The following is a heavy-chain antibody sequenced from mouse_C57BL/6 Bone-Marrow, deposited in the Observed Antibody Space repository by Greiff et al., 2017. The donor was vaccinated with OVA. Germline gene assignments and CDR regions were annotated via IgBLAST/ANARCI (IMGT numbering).Heavy chain of an antibody. CDR2: IYPGDGDN. CDR3: ARLSWFYAMCF. Sequence: VKLQESGPELVKPGASVKISCKASGYAFSSSWMNWVKQRPGKGLEWIGRIYPGDGDNKYNGKFKGKATLTADKSSSTAYMQLSSLASDDSAVYFCARLSWFYAMCFSGQGTAVPVTA. J-gene: IGHJ4*01. D-gene: IGHD2-2*01. CDR1: GYAFSSSW. V-gene: IGHV1-82*01.